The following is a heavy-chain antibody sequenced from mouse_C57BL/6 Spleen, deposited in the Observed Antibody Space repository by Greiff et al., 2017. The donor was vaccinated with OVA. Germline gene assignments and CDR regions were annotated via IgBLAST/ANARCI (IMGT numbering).Heavy chain of an antibody. CDR3: ARGGASENYFDY. D-gene: IGHD3-2*02. V-gene: IGHV1-69*01. CDR1: GYTFTSYW. Sequence: QVQLQQPGAELVMPGASVKLSCKASGYTFTSYWMHWVKQRPGQGLEWIGEIDPSDSYTNYNQQFKGKSTLTVDKSSSTAYMQLSSLTSEDSAVYYCARGGASENYFDYWGQGTTLTVSS. J-gene: IGHJ2*01. CDR2: IDPSDSYT.